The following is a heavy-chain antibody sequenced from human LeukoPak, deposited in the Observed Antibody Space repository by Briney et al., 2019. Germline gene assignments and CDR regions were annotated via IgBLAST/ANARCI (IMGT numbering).Heavy chain of an antibody. Sequence: RSSETLSLTCTVSGGSISSYYWSWIRQPPGKGLEWIGYIYYSGSTNYNPSLRSRVTISVDTSKNQFSLKLSSVTAADTAVYYCAREGLHSPYYFDYWGQGTLVTVSS. V-gene: IGHV4-59*01. CDR2: IYYSGST. CDR3: AREGLHSPYYFDY. J-gene: IGHJ4*02. CDR1: GGSISSYY. D-gene: IGHD3-16*01.